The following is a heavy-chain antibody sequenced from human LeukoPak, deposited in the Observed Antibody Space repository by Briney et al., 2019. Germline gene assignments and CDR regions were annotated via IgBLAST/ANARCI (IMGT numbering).Heavy chain of an antibody. CDR3: ARTYNWNYYYYMDV. Sequence: SETLSLTCTVSGGSISSHYWSWIRQPPGKGLEWIGYIYYSGSTNYNPSLKSRVTTSVDTSKNQFSLKLSSVTAADTAVYYCARTYNWNYYYYMDVWGKGTTVTV. CDR2: IYYSGST. CDR1: GGSISSHY. D-gene: IGHD1-20*01. J-gene: IGHJ6*03. V-gene: IGHV4-59*11.